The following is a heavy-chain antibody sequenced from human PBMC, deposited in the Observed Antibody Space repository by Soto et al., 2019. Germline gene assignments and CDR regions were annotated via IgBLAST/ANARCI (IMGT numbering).Heavy chain of an antibody. J-gene: IGHJ5*02. CDR1: GFIFSNYA. D-gene: IGHD6-13*01. CDR2: ISGSGGST. CDR3: AKDSPHSSRPLPEEFDP. Sequence: EVQLLESGGGLVQPGGSLRLSCAASGFIFSNYAMSWVRQAPGKGLEWVSGISGSGGSTYYADSVKGRFTISRDNSKNTLDLQMNNLRAEDTAIYYCAKDSPHSSRPLPEEFDPWGQGTLVTVSS. V-gene: IGHV3-23*01.